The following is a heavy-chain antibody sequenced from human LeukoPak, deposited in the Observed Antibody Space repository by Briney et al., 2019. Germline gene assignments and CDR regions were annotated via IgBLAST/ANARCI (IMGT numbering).Heavy chain of an antibody. CDR2: IYAGNSDA. V-gene: IGHV5-51*01. D-gene: IGHD6-19*01. CDR1: GSPFTTSW. CDR3: ARHKGRQWPASDY. J-gene: IGHJ4*02. Sequence: GESLRISCQGFGSPFTTSWIGWVRQLPGKGLEWTAIIYAGNSDAKYSPSFQGQVSISTDRSISTAYLQWSSLKASDTAMYYCARHKGRQWPASDYWGQGTLVTVSS.